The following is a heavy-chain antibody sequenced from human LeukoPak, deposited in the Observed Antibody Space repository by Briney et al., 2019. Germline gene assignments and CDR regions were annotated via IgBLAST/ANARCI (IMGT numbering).Heavy chain of an antibody. CDR2: IYYSGST. CDR1: GGSISSYY. Sequence: PSETLSLTCTVSGGSISSYYWSWIRQPPGKGLEWIAYIYYSGSTNYNPSLKSRVTISVDTSKNQFSLKLSSVTAADTAVYYCARGGDGYNYFDYWGQGTPVTVSS. J-gene: IGHJ4*02. V-gene: IGHV4-59*01. CDR3: ARGGDGYNYFDY. D-gene: IGHD5-24*01.